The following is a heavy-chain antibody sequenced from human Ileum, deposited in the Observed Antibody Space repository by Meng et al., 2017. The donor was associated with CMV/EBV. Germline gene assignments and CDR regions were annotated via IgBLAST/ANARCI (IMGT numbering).Heavy chain of an antibody. CDR3: ANSGLRA. J-gene: IGHJ4*02. V-gene: IGHV3-23*01. Sequence: GGSLRLSCAASTFTLNNYGMNWVRQAPGKGLEWVSGISSSDGRTYYADSVRGHFTISRDNSKNTLFLQMNSLRVEDTAVYYCANSGLRAWGQGTLVTVSS. CDR1: TFTLNNYG. D-gene: IGHD4-17*01. CDR2: ISSSDGRT.